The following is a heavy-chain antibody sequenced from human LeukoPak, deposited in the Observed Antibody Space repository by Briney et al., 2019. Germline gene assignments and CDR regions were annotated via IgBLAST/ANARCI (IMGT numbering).Heavy chain of an antibody. CDR3: ARGGQQLMVRGWFDP. J-gene: IGHJ5*02. CDR2: IIPIFGTA. V-gene: IGHV1-69*13. D-gene: IGHD2-8*01. CDR1: GYSFADYY. Sequence: SVKVSCKASGYSFADYYMHWVRQAPGQGLEWMGGIIPIFGTANYAQKFQGRVTITADESTSTAYMELSSLRSEDTAVYYCARGGQQLMVRGWFDPWGQGTLVTVSS.